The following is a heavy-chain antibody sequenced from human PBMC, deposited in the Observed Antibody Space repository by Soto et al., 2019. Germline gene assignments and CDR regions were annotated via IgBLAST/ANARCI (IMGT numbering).Heavy chain of an antibody. CDR2: IWNDGKNE. V-gene: IGHV3-33*01. D-gene: IGHD1-1*01. CDR3: ARDAVQIWSYVGTFDM. CDR1: GFTLSAYG. J-gene: IGHJ3*02. Sequence: PGGCLRLSCVGSGFTLSAYGMHWIRQAPGKGLGCLAVIWNDGKNEQYAESVKGRFTISRDNSKNTLYLQINSLRAEDTAVYHCARDAVQIWSYVGTFDMWGHGTLVTVSS.